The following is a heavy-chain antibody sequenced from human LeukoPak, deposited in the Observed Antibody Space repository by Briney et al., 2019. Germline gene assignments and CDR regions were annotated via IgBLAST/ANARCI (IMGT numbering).Heavy chain of an antibody. CDR3: ASASKIAAAGADY. CDR2: INPNSGGT. V-gene: IGHV1-2*02. D-gene: IGHD6-13*01. CDR1: GYTFTSYY. Sequence: ASVKVSCKASGYTFTSYYMHWVRQAPGQGLEWMGWINPNSGGTNYAQKFQGRVTMTRDTSISTAYMELSRLRSDDTAVYYCASASKIAAAGADYWGQGTLVTVSS. J-gene: IGHJ4*02.